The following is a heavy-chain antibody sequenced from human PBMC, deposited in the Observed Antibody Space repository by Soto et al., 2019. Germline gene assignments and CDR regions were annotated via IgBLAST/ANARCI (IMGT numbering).Heavy chain of an antibody. CDR3: AKTSGSYSGHFYYYMDV. V-gene: IGHV3-30*18. J-gene: IGHJ6*02. Sequence: GGSLRLSCAASGFPFGTYGIHWVRQAPGKGLEWVAITLYDGSNRYYADSVKGRFTISRDNSKNTVYLQMNSLRPDDTAVYYCAKTSGSYSGHFYYYMDVWGQGTTVTVSS. D-gene: IGHD1-26*01. CDR1: GFPFGTYG. CDR2: TLYDGSNR.